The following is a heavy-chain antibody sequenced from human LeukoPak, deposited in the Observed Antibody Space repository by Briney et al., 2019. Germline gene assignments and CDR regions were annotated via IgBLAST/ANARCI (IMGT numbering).Heavy chain of an antibody. Sequence: SVKVSCKASGGTFSSYAISWVRQAPGQGLEWMGGIIPIFGTANYAQKFQGRVTITADESTSTAYMELSSLRSEDTAVYYCARGRDGYKFAFDIWGQGTMVTASS. CDR2: IIPIFGTA. CDR1: GGTFSSYA. D-gene: IGHD5-24*01. V-gene: IGHV1-69*13. J-gene: IGHJ3*02. CDR3: ARGRDGYKFAFDI.